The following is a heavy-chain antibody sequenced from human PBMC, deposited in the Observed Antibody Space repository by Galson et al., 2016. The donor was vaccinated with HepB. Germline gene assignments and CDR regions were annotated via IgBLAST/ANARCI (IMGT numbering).Heavy chain of an antibody. CDR3: ARDIGP. Sequence: SLRLSCAASGFTVNNNYMRWVRQAPGKGLEWVSLIYSGGSTSFADSVKGRFTISRDNSKNTLYLHMNSLRVEDTAVYFCARDIGPVGQGTLVTVSS. J-gene: IGHJ5*02. V-gene: IGHV3-53*01. CDR1: GFTVNNNY. CDR2: IYSGGST.